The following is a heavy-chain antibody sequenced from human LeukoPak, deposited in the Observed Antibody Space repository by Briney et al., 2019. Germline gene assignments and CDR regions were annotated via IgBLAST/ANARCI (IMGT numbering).Heavy chain of an antibody. V-gene: IGHV3-23*01. D-gene: IGHD6-13*01. J-gene: IGHJ4*02. CDR3: AKASAGSSWYLGDDY. CDR1: GFTFSTYI. Sequence: GGSLRLSCAASGFTFSTYIMSWVRQAPGKGLEWVSIISGRGGDTYYADSVEGRFTISRDNSKNTLYLQMYSLRAEDTAVYYCAKASAGSSWYLGDDYWGQGTLVTVSS. CDR2: ISGRGGDT.